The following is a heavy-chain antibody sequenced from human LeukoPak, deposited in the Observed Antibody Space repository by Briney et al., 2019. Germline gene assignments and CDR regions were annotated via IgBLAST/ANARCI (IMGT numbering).Heavy chain of an antibody. CDR2: ISGSGGST. Sequence: PGGSLRLSCAASGFTFSSYAMSWVRQAPGKGLEWVSAISGSGGSTYYADSVKGRFTISRDNSKNTLYLQMNSLRAEDTAVYYCAKGSYCSSTGCYTGAFDIWGQGTMVTVSS. V-gene: IGHV3-23*01. CDR3: AKGSYCSSTGCYTGAFDI. CDR1: GFTFSSYA. J-gene: IGHJ3*02. D-gene: IGHD2-2*02.